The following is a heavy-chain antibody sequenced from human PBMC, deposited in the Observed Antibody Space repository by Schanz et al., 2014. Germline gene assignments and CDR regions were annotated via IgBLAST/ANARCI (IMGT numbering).Heavy chain of an antibody. CDR2: FIPLLGVA. D-gene: IGHD1-26*01. Sequence: QVRLVQSGAELKMPGATVKVSCETSGYTFTNYGVSWVRQAPGQGLEWMGRFIPLLGVADYAQKFQGKLTIAADKSTATSYMELTSLRSGDTAVYYCARDKGQSGGGMDVWGQGTAVIVSS. V-gene: IGHV1-69*04. CDR3: ARDKGQSGGGMDV. J-gene: IGHJ6*02. CDR1: GYTFTNYG.